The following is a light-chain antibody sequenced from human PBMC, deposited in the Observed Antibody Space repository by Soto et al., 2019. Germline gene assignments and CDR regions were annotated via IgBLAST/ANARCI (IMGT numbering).Light chain of an antibody. CDR2: HAS. J-gene: IGKJ1*01. Sequence: DIQMTQSPSTLSASVGDRFTITCRASQFISSWLAWYQQKPGKVPKLLIFHASNLESGVPSRFSGSGSGTEFTLTISSLQPDDFATYYCQQYNSYPWTFGQGTKVEI. CDR3: QQYNSYPWT. CDR1: QFISSW. V-gene: IGKV1-5*01.